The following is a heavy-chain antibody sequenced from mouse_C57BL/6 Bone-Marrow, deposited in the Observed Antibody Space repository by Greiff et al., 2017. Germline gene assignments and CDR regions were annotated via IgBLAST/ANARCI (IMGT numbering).Heavy chain of an antibody. CDR3: TPLYYSNFH. CDR2: IDPENGDT. V-gene: IGHV14-4*01. J-gene: IGHJ2*01. D-gene: IGHD2-5*01. CDR1: GFNIKDDY. Sequence: VQLQQSGAELVRPGASVTLSCTASGFNIKDDYMHWVKQRPEQGLEWIGWIDPENGDTEYASKFQGKATITADTSSNTAYLQLSSLTSEDTAVXYCTPLYYSNFHWGQGTTLTVSS.